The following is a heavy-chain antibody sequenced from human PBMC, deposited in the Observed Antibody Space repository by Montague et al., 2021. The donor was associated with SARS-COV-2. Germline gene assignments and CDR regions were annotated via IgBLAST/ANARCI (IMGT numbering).Heavy chain of an antibody. J-gene: IGHJ4*02. CDR2: MSNSNSYI. Sequence: SLRLSCAASGFTFSSYSMHWVRQAPGKGLEWVSSMSNSNSYIYYADSVKGRFTISRDNSKNSLYLQMNSLRAEDTAVYYCARAACGYYDSSGYLDYWGQGTLVTVSS. CDR3: ARAACGYYDSSGYLDY. D-gene: IGHD3-22*01. V-gene: IGHV3-21*01. CDR1: GFTFSSYS.